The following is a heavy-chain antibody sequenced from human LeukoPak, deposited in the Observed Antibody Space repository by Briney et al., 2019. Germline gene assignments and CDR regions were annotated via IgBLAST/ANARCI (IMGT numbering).Heavy chain of an antibody. J-gene: IGHJ5*02. CDR3: ARDDGSSPFRRTWRGRFDP. D-gene: IGHD6-6*01. Sequence: SETLSLTCTVSGGSISSGSYYWSWIRQPAGKGLEWIGRIYTSGSTNYNPSLKSRVTISVDTSKNQFSLKLSSVTAADTAVYYCARDDGSSPFRRTWRGRFDPWGQGTLVTVSS. CDR1: GGSISSGSYY. V-gene: IGHV4-61*02. CDR2: IYTSGST.